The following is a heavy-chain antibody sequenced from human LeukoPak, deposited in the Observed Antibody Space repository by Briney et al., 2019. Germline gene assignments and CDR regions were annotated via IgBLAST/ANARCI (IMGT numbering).Heavy chain of an antibody. Sequence: SETLSLTCTVSGDSISSYYWSWIRQPPGKGLEWIGYIYYSGSTNYNPSLKSRVTISVDTSTNQFSLRLSSVTAADTAVYYCARLSLPAIKGAFDYWGQGTLGTVSS. D-gene: IGHD2-2*01. J-gene: IGHJ4*02. CDR1: GDSISSYY. V-gene: IGHV4-59*08. CDR3: ARLSLPAIKGAFDY. CDR2: IYYSGST.